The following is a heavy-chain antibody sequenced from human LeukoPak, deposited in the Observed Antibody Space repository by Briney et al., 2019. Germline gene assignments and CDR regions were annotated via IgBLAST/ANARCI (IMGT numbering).Heavy chain of an antibody. CDR3: ASSHYDILTGSFQNWFDP. CDR1: SGSISSYY. CDR2: IYYSGST. Sequence: PSETLSLTCSVSSGSISSYYWSWIRQPPGKGLEWIGYIYYSGSTNYNPSLKSRVTISVDTSKNQFSLKLSSVTAADTAVYYCASSHYDILTGSFQNWFDPWGQGTLVTVSS. J-gene: IGHJ5*02. V-gene: IGHV4-59*08. D-gene: IGHD3-9*01.